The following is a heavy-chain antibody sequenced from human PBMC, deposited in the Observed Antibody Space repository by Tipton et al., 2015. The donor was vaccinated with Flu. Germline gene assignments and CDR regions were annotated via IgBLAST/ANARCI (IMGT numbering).Heavy chain of an antibody. CDR3: ARGRVHESSGYYVDLFYGMDV. CDR1: GGSISSYY. D-gene: IGHD3-22*01. V-gene: IGHV4-59*01. Sequence: TLSLTCTVSGGSISSYYWSWIRQPPGKGLEWIGYIYYSGSTNYNPSLKSRVTISVDTSKNQFSLKLSSVTAADTAVYYCARGRVHESSGYYVDLFYGMDVWGQGSTVTVSS. CDR2: IYYSGST. J-gene: IGHJ6*02.